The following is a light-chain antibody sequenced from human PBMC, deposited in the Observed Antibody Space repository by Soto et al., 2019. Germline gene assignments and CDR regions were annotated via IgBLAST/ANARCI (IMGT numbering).Light chain of an antibody. CDR2: DAS. CDR1: QSVSSY. CDR3: QQRSNWPRT. J-gene: IGKJ1*01. V-gene: IGKV3-11*01. Sequence: EIVLTQSPATLSLSPGERATLSCRVSQSVSSYLAWYQQKPGRAPRLLIYDASNRATGIPARFSGSGSGTDFTLTISSLEPEDFAVYYCQQRSNWPRTFGQGTKV.